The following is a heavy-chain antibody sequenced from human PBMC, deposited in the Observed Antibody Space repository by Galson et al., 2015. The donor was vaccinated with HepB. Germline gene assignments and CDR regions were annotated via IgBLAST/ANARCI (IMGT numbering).Heavy chain of an antibody. D-gene: IGHD4-11*01. CDR3: AKEAVVHYSNNEAGGSFDM. CDR2: ISSNGDRT. J-gene: IGHJ3*02. V-gene: IGHV3-23*01. CDR1: GFVFSNYP. Sequence: SLRLSCAASGFVFSNYPMSWIRQAPGKGLEWMSAISSNGDRTYYADSVRGRFLISRDNSKNTLYLQMNSLRAEDTAVYYCAKEAVVHYSNNEAGGSFDMWGQGTMVTVSS.